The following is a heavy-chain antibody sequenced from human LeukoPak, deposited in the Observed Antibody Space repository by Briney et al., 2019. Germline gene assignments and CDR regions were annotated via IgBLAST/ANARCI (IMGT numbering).Heavy chain of an antibody. Sequence: GGSLRLSCTGSGFTFGDYAMSWVRQTPGKGLEWVGFIRSKAYGGTTEYAASVKGRFTISRDDSKSIAYLQMNSLKTDDTAVYYCARDYGSSHLAGGEDWGQGTLVTVSS. CDR3: ARDYGSSHLAGGED. CDR1: GFTFGDYA. D-gene: IGHD2-21*01. V-gene: IGHV3-49*04. J-gene: IGHJ4*02. CDR2: IRSKAYGGTT.